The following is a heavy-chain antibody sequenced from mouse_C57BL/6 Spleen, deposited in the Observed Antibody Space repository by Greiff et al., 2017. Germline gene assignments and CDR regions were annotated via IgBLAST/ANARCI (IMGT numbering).Heavy chain of an antibody. CDR3: ARGCYGSRSAGYFVV. Sequence: QVQLQQPGAELVKPGASVKLSCKASGYTFTSYWMHWVKQRPGQGLEWIGMIHPNSGSTNYNEKFKSKATLTVDKSSGTAYMQLSSLTSEDSAVYYCARGCYGSRSAGYFVVLFPGTTVPVSS. CDR1: GYTFTSYW. D-gene: IGHD1-1*01. J-gene: IGHJ1*01. V-gene: IGHV1-64*01. CDR2: IHPNSGST.